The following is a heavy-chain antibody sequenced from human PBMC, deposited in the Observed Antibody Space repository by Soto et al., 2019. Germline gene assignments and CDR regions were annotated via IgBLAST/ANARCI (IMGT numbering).Heavy chain of an antibody. J-gene: IGHJ4*02. CDR1: GFTFSNYG. CDR3: AKDLNAFWSGLDY. D-gene: IGHD3-3*01. CDR2: ISDDGRNK. V-gene: IGHV3-30*18. Sequence: SGGSLRLSCAASGFTFSNYGMHWVRQAPGKGLEWVAVISDDGRNKYYVDSVKGRFTISRDNSKNTLYLQMNSLRGDDTAVFYCAKDLNAFWSGLDYWGQGTLVTVSS.